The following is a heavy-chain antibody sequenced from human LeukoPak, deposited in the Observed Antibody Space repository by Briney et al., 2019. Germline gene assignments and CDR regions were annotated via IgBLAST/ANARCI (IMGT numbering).Heavy chain of an antibody. D-gene: IGHD3-10*01. J-gene: IGHJ4*02. V-gene: IGHV4-39*07. CDR1: GGSTSSSNYY. CDR3: ARARYYYGSGISYYFDY. Sequence: SETLSLTCTVSGGSTSSSNYYWGWIRQPPGKGLEWIGGIHYSGNTYYNPSLKSRVTISVDTSKNQFSLKLSSVTAADTAVYYCARARYYYGSGISYYFDYWGQGTLVTVSS. CDR2: IHYSGNT.